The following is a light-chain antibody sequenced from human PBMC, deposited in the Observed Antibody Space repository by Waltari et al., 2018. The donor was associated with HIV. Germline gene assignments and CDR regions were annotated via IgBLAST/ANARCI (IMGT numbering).Light chain of an antibody. CDR3: ASWEDSLQGPV. Sequence: QSVLTQPPSASGTPGQRVTISCSGSSSNIGNNPVEWYQQFPGTAPKLLIYSNNQRRVAVRDRISGSKSGASASLSMCGLQSDDESDYYGASWEDSLQGPVVGGGTKLTVL. V-gene: IGLV1-44*01. J-gene: IGLJ2*01. CDR2: SNN. CDR1: SSNIGNNP.